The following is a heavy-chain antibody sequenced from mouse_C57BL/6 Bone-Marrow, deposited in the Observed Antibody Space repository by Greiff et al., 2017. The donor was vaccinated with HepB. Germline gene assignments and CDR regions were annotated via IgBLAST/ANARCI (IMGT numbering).Heavy chain of an antibody. V-gene: IGHV14-4*01. CDR2: IDPENGDT. CDR1: GFNIKDDY. CDR3: TTVYYGSQYYYAMDY. J-gene: IGHJ4*01. D-gene: IGHD1-1*01. Sequence: VHVKQSGAELVRPGASVKLSCTASGFNIKDDYMHWVKQRPEQGLEWIGWIDPENGDTEYASKFQGKATITADTSSNTAYLQLSSLTSEDTAVYYCTTVYYGSQYYYAMDYWGQGTSVTVSS.